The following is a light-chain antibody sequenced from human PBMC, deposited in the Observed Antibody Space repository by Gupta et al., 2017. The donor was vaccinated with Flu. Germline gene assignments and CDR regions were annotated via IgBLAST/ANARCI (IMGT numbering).Light chain of an antibody. CDR1: QSIRTF. J-gene: IGKJ1*01. V-gene: IGKV1-39*01. Sequence: DIQMTQSPSSVAASVGDGVTITCRASQSIRTFVSWYQQKPGTAPKRLVFAASALQRGVPSRFSGSGSGTDFTLTITNLRPEDFATYYCQQSHTTPPTFGLGTRVEVK. CDR2: AAS. CDR3: QQSHTTPPT.